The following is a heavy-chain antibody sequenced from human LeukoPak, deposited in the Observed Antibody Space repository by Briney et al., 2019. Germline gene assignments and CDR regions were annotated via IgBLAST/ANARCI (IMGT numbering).Heavy chain of an antibody. CDR2: ITSSGNIV. CDR1: GFDFSDYE. Sequence: GGSLRLACAASGFDFSDYEMNWVRQAPGKGLDWISYITSSGNIVYYAASVRGRFTISRDDAKNSLYLQMNSLRAEDTAVYYCARGRSGWYHNFDYWGQGTLVTVSS. D-gene: IGHD6-19*01. CDR3: ARGRSGWYHNFDY. J-gene: IGHJ4*02. V-gene: IGHV3-48*03.